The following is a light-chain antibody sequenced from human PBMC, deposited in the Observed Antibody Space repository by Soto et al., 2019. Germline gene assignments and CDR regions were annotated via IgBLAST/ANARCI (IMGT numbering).Light chain of an antibody. CDR2: STN. Sequence: VLTQPPSASGTPGQRVSISCSGSSSNIKFNPVKWYQQLPGTAPKLLIYSTNQRPSGVPDRFSGSRSGTSASLAISGLQSDDEADYFCAAWDDSLGRMLFGGGTKVTVL. CDR1: SSNIKFNP. V-gene: IGLV1-44*01. CDR3: AAWDDSLGRML. J-gene: IGLJ2*01.